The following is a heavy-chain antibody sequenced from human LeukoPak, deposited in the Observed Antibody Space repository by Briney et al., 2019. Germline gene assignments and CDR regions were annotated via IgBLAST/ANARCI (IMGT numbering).Heavy chain of an antibody. CDR1: GFTFSSYS. Sequence: PGGSLRLSCAASGFTFSSYSMNWVRQAPGKGLEWVSYISSSSSTIYYADSVKGRFTISRDNAKNSLYLQMNSLRAEDTAVYYCARRYFGYSYGYYYYYMDVWGKGTTVTVSS. CDR2: ISSSSSTI. V-gene: IGHV3-48*01. J-gene: IGHJ6*03. D-gene: IGHD5-18*01. CDR3: ARRYFGYSYGYYYYYMDV.